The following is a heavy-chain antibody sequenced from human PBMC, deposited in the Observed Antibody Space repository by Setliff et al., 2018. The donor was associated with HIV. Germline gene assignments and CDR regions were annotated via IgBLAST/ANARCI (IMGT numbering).Heavy chain of an antibody. CDR2: IYTSGSA. J-gene: IGHJ4*02. Sequence: SETLSLTCTVSGGSISSRGSYYWSWIRQPAGKGLEWIGHIYTSGSANYNPSLKSRVTISVDTSKNQFSLKLSSVTAADTAVYYCARAFSGNYYGGVDYWGQGTLVTVSS. V-gene: IGHV4-61*09. D-gene: IGHD1-26*01. CDR1: GGSISSRGSYY. CDR3: ARAFSGNYYGGVDY.